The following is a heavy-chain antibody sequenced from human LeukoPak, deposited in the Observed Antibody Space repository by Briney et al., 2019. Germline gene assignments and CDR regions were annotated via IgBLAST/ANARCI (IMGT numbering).Heavy chain of an antibody. J-gene: IGHJ4*02. CDR3: ARGRGIAARRGFSRFDY. Sequence: PSETLSLTCAVYGGSFSSYYWSWLRQPPGKGLEWLGEINHSGSTNYNPSLKSRVTISVDTSKNQFSLKLSSVTAADTAVYYCARGRGIAARRGFSRFDYWGQGTLVTVSS. CDR2: INHSGST. V-gene: IGHV4-34*01. D-gene: IGHD6-6*01. CDR1: GGSFSSYY.